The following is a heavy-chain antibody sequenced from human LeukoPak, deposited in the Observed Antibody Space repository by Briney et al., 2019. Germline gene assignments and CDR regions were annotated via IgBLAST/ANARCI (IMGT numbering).Heavy chain of an antibody. J-gene: IGHJ6*03. CDR1: GYTFTSYG. CDR2: ISAYNGNT. CDR3: ARGTQQRGHPQNRRNYYYYMDV. Sequence: GASVKVSCKASGYTFTSYGISWVRQAPGQGLEWMGWISAYNGNTNYAQKLQGRVTMTTDTSTSTAYMELRSLRSDDTAVYYCARGTQQRGHPQNRRNYYYYMDVWGKGTTVTVSS. D-gene: IGHD6-13*01. V-gene: IGHV1-18*01.